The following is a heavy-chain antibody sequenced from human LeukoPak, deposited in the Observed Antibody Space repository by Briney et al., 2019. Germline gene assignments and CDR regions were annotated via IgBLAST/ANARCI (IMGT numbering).Heavy chain of an antibody. J-gene: IGHJ3*02. V-gene: IGHV3-66*01. Sequence: PGGSLRLSCAASGFSFNKYNMNWVRQAPGKGLEWVSVIYSGGSTYYADSVKGRFTISRDNSKNTLYLQMNSLRAEDTAVYYCASRDYYDSSGYNDAFDIWGQGTMVTVSS. D-gene: IGHD3-22*01. CDR1: GFSFNKYN. CDR2: IYSGGST. CDR3: ASRDYYDSSGYNDAFDI.